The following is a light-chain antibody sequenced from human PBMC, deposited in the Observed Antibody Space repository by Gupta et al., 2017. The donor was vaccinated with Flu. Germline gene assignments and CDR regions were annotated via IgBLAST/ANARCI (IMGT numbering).Light chain of an antibody. V-gene: IGKV1-39*01. CDR2: DAS. CDR1: QGISSY. CDR3: QQCESTLLT. J-gene: IGKJ3*01. Sequence: DIQMTQSPSSLSASVGDRVTITCRASQGISSYLNWYQQKPGKAPKLLIYDASSLQSGVPSRFSGSGSGTDFTLTISSLQPEDIATYYCQQCESTLLTFGHGTKVDIK.